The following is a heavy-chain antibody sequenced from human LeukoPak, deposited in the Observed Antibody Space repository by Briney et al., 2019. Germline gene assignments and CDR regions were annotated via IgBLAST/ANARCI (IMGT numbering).Heavy chain of an antibody. CDR2: INQSGST. V-gene: IGHV4-34*01. J-gene: IGHJ6*03. CDR1: GGSFSGYY. Sequence: PSETLSLTCAVYGGSFSGYYWSWIRQLPGKGLEWIGEINQSGSTNYNPSLKSRVTISADTSKNQFSLKLSSVTAADTAVYYCARGWYYYYYMDVWGKGTTVTVSS. CDR3: ARGWYYYYYMDV.